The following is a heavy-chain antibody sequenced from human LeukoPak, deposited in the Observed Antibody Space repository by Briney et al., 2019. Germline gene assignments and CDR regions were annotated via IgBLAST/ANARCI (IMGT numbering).Heavy chain of an antibody. CDR2: IYLIEST. D-gene: IGHD6-19*01. Sequence: WVRPAAARGLEWIGCIYLIESTYYNPTLKSRVTISVDTSKNQFSLKLSSVTAADTAVYYCARHVAVADFCFKGDLDYWGQGTLVTVSS. J-gene: IGHJ4*02. V-gene: IGHV4-39*01. CDR3: ARHVAVADFCFKGDLDY.